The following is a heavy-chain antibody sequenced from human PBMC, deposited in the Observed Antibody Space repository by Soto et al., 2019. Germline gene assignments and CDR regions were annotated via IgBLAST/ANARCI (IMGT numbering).Heavy chain of an antibody. Sequence: GGSLRLSCAASGFTVSSNYMSWVRQAPGKGLEWVSVIYSGGSTYYADSVKGRFTIPRDNSKNTLYLQMNSLRAEDTAVYYCARDGGSGYGYYYYGMDVWGQGTTVTVSS. J-gene: IGHJ6*02. D-gene: IGHD3-22*01. CDR2: IYSGGST. CDR3: ARDGGSGYGYYYYGMDV. V-gene: IGHV3-53*01. CDR1: GFTVSSNY.